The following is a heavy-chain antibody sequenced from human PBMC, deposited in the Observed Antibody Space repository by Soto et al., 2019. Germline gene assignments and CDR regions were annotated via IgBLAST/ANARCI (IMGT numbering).Heavy chain of an antibody. D-gene: IGHD3-22*01. V-gene: IGHV3-21*01. CDR1: GFTFSSYS. CDR2: ISSSSSYI. J-gene: IGHJ4*02. CDR3: ARDRKEAWYYDSSGYLDY. Sequence: EVQLVESGGGLVKPGGSLRLSCAASGFTFSSYSMNWVRQAPGKGLEWVSSISSSSSYIYYADSVKGRFTISRDNAKNSLYLQMNSLRAEDTAVYYCARDRKEAWYYDSSGYLDYWGQGTLVTVSS.